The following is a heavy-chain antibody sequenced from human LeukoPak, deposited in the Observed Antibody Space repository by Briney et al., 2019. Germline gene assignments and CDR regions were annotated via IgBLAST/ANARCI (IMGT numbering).Heavy chain of an antibody. CDR1: GFTFSSYS. V-gene: IGHV3-21*01. CDR2: IGSSSYFI. J-gene: IGHJ4*02. D-gene: IGHD5-12*01. CDR3: VSPTADYPFLYYFDS. Sequence: GGSLRLSCAASGFTFSSYSMNWVRQAPGKGLEWVSSIGSSSYFIYYADSVKGRFTISRDNAKNSLYLQMNSLRAEDTAVYYCVSPTADYPFLYYFDSWGQGTLVTVSS.